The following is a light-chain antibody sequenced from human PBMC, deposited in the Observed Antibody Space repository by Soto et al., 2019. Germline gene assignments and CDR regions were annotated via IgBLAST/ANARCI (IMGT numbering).Light chain of an antibody. Sequence: DIQLTQSPSPLSASAGDRVAITCMASQSISTYLNWYQQKPGKAPKVLIYAASNLQSGVPQRFSGSGSGTDFTLKISSLQPEDVATYFCQQSYRTPITFGQGTRLEIK. J-gene: IGKJ5*01. CDR1: QSISTY. V-gene: IGKV1-39*01. CDR3: QQSYRTPIT. CDR2: AAS.